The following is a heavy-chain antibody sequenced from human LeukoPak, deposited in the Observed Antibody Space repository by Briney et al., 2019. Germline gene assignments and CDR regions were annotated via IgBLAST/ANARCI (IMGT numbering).Heavy chain of an antibody. V-gene: IGHV3-30*02. CDR1: GFTFITYD. CDR3: AKDYYYGSGSPYY. D-gene: IGHD3-10*01. Sequence: GGSLRLSCAASGFTFITYDMHWVRQAPGKGLEWVASIRYDGSNTYYADSVKGRFTISRDNSKNTLYLQMSSLRADHTALYYCAKDYYYGSGSPYYWGQGTLVTVSS. CDR2: IRYDGSNT. J-gene: IGHJ4*02.